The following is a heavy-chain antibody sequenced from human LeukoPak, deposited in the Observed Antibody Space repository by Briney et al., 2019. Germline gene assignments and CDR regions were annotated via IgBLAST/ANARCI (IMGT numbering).Heavy chain of an antibody. D-gene: IGHD6-19*01. Sequence: ASVKVSCKASGSGYTFTAYYMHWVRQAPGQGLEWMGWINPDSGGTKYAQKLQGRVTMTRDTSINTAYMEVSRLRSDDTAVYYCARAGRSGWPFDAFDIWGQGTVVTVSS. V-gene: IGHV1-2*02. CDR2: INPDSGGT. CDR1: GSGYTFTAYY. J-gene: IGHJ3*02. CDR3: ARAGRSGWPFDAFDI.